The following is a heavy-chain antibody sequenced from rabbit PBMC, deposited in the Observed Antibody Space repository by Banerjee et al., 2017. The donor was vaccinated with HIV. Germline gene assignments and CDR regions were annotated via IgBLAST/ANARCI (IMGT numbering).Heavy chain of an antibody. D-gene: IGHD6-1*01. J-gene: IGHJ4*01. CDR1: GFTLSSYW. CDR2: IYTSSGST. Sequence: QSLEESGGDLVKPGASLTLTCTASGFTLSSYWMSWVRQAPGKGLEWIGSIYTSSGSTYYASWAKGRFTISKTSSTTVTLQMTSLTAADTATYFCASYYSDGYAGDAYATGGYYFNLWGPGTLVTVS. CDR3: ASYYSDGYAGDAYATGGYYFNL. V-gene: IGHV1S40*01.